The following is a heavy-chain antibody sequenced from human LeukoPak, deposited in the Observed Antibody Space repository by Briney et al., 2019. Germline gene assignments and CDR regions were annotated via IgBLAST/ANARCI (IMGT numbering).Heavy chain of an antibody. CDR1: GFTFSSYS. J-gene: IGHJ5*02. Sequence: GGSLRLSCAASGFTFSSYSMNWVRQAPGKGLEWVSSISSSSSYIYYADSVKGRFTISRDNAKNSLFLQMNSLRAEDTAVYYCAREFGDTVSTWGQGTLVTVSS. V-gene: IGHV3-21*01. CDR3: AREFGDTVST. CDR2: ISSSSSYI. D-gene: IGHD3-16*01.